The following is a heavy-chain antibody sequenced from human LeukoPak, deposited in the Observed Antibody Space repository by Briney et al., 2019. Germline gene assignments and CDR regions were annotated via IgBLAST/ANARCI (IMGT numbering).Heavy chain of an antibody. CDR2: INPSGGST. CDR3: ARVAYYYDSSGPPGY. Sequence: RASVKVSCKASGYTFTSYYMHWVRQAPGQGLEWMGIINPSGGSTSYAQKFQGRVTMTRDTSTSTVYMELSSLRSEDTAVYYCARVAYYYDSSGPPGYWGQGTLVTVSS. V-gene: IGHV1-46*01. J-gene: IGHJ4*02. D-gene: IGHD3-22*01. CDR1: GYTFTSYY.